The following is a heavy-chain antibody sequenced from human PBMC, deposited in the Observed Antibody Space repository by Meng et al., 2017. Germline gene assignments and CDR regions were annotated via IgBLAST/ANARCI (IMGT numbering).Heavy chain of an antibody. Sequence: GGSLRLSCAASGFTFSSYSMNWVRQAPGKGLEWVGRIKSKTDGGTTDYAAPVKGRFTISRDDSKNTLYLQMNSLKTEDTAVYYCTTFVDTAMVYDFDYWGQGTLVTVSS. CDR3: TTFVDTAMVYDFDY. V-gene: IGHV3-15*01. CDR2: IKSKTDGGTT. J-gene: IGHJ4*02. CDR1: GFTFSSYS. D-gene: IGHD5-18*01.